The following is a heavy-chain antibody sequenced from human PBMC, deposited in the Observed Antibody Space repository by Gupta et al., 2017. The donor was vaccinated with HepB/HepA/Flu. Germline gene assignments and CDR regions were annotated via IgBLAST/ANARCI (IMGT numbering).Heavy chain of an antibody. Sequence: EVQLVESGGGLVKPGGSLRLSCAASGFTFSSYSMTWVRQAPGKGLEWVSSISSSSSYIYYADSVKGRFTISRDNAKNSLYLQMNSLRAEDTAVYYCARVTVWGYDILTGSPNGPLDYWGQGTLVTVSS. V-gene: IGHV3-21*01. CDR2: ISSSSSYI. CDR3: ARVTVWGYDILTGSPNGPLDY. J-gene: IGHJ4*02. D-gene: IGHD3-9*01. CDR1: GFTFSSYS.